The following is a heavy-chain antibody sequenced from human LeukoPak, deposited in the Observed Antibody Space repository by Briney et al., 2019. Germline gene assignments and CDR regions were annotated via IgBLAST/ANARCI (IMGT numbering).Heavy chain of an antibody. CDR1: GFVFSNYA. Sequence: GGSLRLSCAASGFVFSNYAMSWVRQAPGKGLEWVSGISGSGGSTVYADSMKGRFTISRDNSKNIMYLQMNSLRVEDTAVYYCARRAGAYSHPYDYWGQGTLVTVSS. D-gene: IGHD4/OR15-4a*01. CDR3: ARRAGAYSHPYDY. CDR2: ISGSGGST. V-gene: IGHV3-23*01. J-gene: IGHJ4*02.